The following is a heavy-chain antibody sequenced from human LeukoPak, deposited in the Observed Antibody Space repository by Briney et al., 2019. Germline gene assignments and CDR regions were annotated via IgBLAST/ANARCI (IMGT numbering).Heavy chain of an antibody. V-gene: IGHV3-11*06. J-gene: IGHJ4*02. Sequence: KPGRSLRLSCAASVFTFSDYYMSWVRQAPGKGLEWVSYITSSSYTNYADSVKDRFTISRDNAKNSLYLQMNSLRAEDTAIYYCARLVVVAATPGYFDYWGQGTLVTVSS. D-gene: IGHD2-15*01. CDR1: VFTFSDYY. CDR3: ARLVVVAATPGYFDY. CDR2: ITSSSYT.